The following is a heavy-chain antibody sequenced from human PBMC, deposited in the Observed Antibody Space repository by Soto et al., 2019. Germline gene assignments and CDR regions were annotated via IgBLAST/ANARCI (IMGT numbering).Heavy chain of an antibody. J-gene: IGHJ5*02. V-gene: IGHV4-34*01. CDR2: INHSGST. CDR1: GGSFSGYY. D-gene: IGHD3-9*01. Sequence: SETLSLTCAVYGGSFSGYYWSWIRQPPGKGLEWIGEINHSGSTNYNPSLKSRVTISVDTSKNQFSLKLSSVTAADTAVYYCARVHYDILTAEGGNWFDPWGQGTLVTVSS. CDR3: ARVHYDILTAEGGNWFDP.